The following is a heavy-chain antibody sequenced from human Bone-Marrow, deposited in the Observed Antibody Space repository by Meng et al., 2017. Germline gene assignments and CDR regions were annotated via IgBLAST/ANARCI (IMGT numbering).Heavy chain of an antibody. V-gene: IGHV1-2*02. CDR2: INPNSGGT. CDR3: ARGSPYSRTYFGY. D-gene: IGHD5-18*01. CDR1: GYTFTGYY. Sequence: ASVKVFCKASGYTFTGYYMHWVRQAPGQGLEWMGWINPNSGGTNYAQKFQGRVTKTRDTSISTAYMELSRLRSDDTAVYYCARGSPYSRTYFGYWGQGTLVTVSS. J-gene: IGHJ4*02.